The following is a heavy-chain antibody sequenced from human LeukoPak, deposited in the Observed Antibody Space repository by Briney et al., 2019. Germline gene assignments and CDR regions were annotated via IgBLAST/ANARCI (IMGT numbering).Heavy chain of an antibody. Sequence: GASVKVSCKASGGTFSSYAISWVRQAPGQGLEWMGGIIPIFGTANYAQKFQGRVTITADKSTSTAYMELSSLRSEDTAVYYCARGDYYDSSGYYVGLQANYYYGMDVWGQGTTVTVSS. J-gene: IGHJ6*02. CDR2: IIPIFGTA. CDR3: ARGDYYDSSGYYVGLQANYYYGMDV. V-gene: IGHV1-69*06. CDR1: GGTFSSYA. D-gene: IGHD3-22*01.